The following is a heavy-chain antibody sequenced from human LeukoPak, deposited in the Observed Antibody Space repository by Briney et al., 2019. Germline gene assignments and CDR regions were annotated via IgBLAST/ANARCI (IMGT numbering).Heavy chain of an antibody. CDR2: IYYSGST. Sequence: PSETLSLTCTVSGGSISSSSYYWGWIRQPPGKGLEWIGSIYYSGSTYYNPSLKSRVTISVDTSKNQFSLKLSSVTAADTAVYYCARDPGEYSSSHLFDYWGQGTLVTVSS. V-gene: IGHV4-39*07. D-gene: IGHD6-6*01. J-gene: IGHJ4*02. CDR3: ARDPGEYSSSHLFDY. CDR1: GGSISSSSYY.